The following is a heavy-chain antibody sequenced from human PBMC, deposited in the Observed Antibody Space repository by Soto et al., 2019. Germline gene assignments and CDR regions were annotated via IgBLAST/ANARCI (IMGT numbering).Heavy chain of an antibody. CDR3: AREIAALGFPF. Sequence: QVQLVQSGAEVRKPGSSVRVYCKTSGGNFKNYGLSWLRQAPGRGLEWMGGIVPSFGMANYGQIFQGRVTIPADASTDTVYMELSGLKYDDTAVYYCAREIAALGFPFWGQGTLLTVSS. V-gene: IGHV1-69*12. CDR2: IVPSFGMA. D-gene: IGHD2-21*01. CDR1: GGNFKNYG. J-gene: IGHJ4*02.